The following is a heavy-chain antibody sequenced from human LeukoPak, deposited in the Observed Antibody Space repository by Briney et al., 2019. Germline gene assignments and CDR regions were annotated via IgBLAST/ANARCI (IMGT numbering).Heavy chain of an antibody. V-gene: IGHV4-59*12. CDR2: IYYSGST. D-gene: IGHD3-16*01. Sequence: SETLSLTCTVSGGSISSYYWSWIRQPPGKGLEWIGYIYYSGSTNYNTSLKSRVTLSVDTSKNQFSLKLSSVTAADTAMYYCARVKDPGGYYYYYYMDVWGKGTTVTVSS. J-gene: IGHJ6*03. CDR3: ARVKDPGGYYYYYYMDV. CDR1: GGSISSYY.